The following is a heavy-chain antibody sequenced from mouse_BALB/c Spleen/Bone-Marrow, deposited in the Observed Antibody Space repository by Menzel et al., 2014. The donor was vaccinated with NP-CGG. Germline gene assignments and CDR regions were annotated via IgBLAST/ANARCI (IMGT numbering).Heavy chain of an antibody. CDR3: ARVVVYYYAMDY. CDR2: IDPSDSYS. J-gene: IGHJ4*01. Sequence: QVQLQQSGAELVKPGASVKLSCKASGYTFTNYWMHWVKQRPGQGLEWIGEIDPSDSYSNYDQNFKGRATLTVDKSSSTAYMQLTSLTSEDSAVYYCARVVVYYYAMDYWGQGTSVTVSS. CDR1: GYTFTNYW. V-gene: IGHV1-69*02. D-gene: IGHD1-1*02.